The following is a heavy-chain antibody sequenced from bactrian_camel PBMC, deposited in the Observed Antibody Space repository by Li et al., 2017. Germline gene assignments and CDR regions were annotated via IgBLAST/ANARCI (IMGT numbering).Heavy chain of an antibody. CDR1: GDTIGRYC. CDR3: AKPGGLSGSSDDFGY. Sequence: HVQLVESGGGSVQVGGSLRLSCVASGDTIGRYCMGWFRQAPGTTREGVAGLGDDGSTSYAKFAEGRFTISRDNAKNTLYLQLNSLKTEDTAMYYCAKPGGLSGSSDDFGYWGQGTQVTVS. J-gene: IGHJ6*01. D-gene: IGHD2*01. CDR2: LGDDGST. V-gene: IGHV3S55*01.